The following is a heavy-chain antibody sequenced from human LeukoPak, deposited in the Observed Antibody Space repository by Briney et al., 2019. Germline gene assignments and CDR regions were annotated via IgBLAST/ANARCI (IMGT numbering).Heavy chain of an antibody. CDR1: GFTFSSYE. V-gene: IGHV3-48*03. CDR3: ARFAKMASFDY. CDR2: ISSSGSTI. Sequence: PGGSLRLSCAASGFTFSSYEMNWVRQAPGKGLEWASYISSSGSTIYYADSVKGRFTISRDNAKNSLYLQMNSLRAEDTAVYYCARFAKMASFDYWGQGTLVTVSS. J-gene: IGHJ4*02. D-gene: IGHD5-24*01.